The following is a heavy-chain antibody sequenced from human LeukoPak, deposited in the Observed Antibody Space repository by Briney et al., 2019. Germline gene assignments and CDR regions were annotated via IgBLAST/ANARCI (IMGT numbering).Heavy chain of an antibody. CDR2: ISGSGGIT. J-gene: IGHJ3*02. CDR1: GFTFSSCA. V-gene: IGHV3-23*01. CDR3: ARASSKQLAGYLPDGFDI. Sequence: SGGSLRLSCAASGFTFSSCAMSWVRQAPGKGLEWVSAISGSGGITYYADSVKGRFTISRDNSKNTLYLQMNSLRADDAAVYYCARASSKQLAGYLPDGFDIWGQGTMVTVSS. D-gene: IGHD3-9*01.